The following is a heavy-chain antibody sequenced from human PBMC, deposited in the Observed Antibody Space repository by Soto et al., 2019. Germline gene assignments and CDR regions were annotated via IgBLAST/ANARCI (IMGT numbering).Heavy chain of an antibody. J-gene: IGHJ3*02. V-gene: IGHV3-30*18. D-gene: IGHD3-3*01. CDR3: EKGGGFSFGTNDDFDI. CDR1: GFTFRNYG. Sequence: GGSLRLSFAASGFTFRNYGLNWVRQAPFNGLEWVAVMSDDGNNKYSAPSVEGRFIISRDNSKNTLYLQMNSLRPEDTAVYYCEKGGGFSFGTNDDFDIWGQGTMVPVSS. CDR2: MSDDGNNK.